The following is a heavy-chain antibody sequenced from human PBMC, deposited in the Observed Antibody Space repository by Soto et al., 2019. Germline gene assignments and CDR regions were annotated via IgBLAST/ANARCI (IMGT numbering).Heavy chain of an antibody. CDR3: AKSGSYLGYFQQ. CDR2: INAGNGNT. Sequence: QVQVVQSGAEEKKPGASVKVSCKASGYTFISYAMHWVRQAPGQRLEWMGWINAGNGNTKYSQKFQGRVTITRDTSASTAYMELSSLRFEDTAVYYCAKSGSYLGYFQQWGQGTLVTVSS. J-gene: IGHJ1*01. CDR1: GYTFISYA. D-gene: IGHD1-26*01. V-gene: IGHV1-3*05.